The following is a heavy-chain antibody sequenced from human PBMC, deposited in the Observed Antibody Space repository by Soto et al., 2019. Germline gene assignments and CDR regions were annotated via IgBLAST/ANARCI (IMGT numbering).Heavy chain of an antibody. J-gene: IGHJ6*03. D-gene: IGHD6-6*01. CDR2: IGGSGGST. CDR3: AKSRGRDSSSPSYMDV. Sequence: GESLKISCAASGFTFNSYAMNWVRQAPGKGLEWVSAIGGSGGSTYYADSVKGRFTISRDNSKNTLYLQMNSLRAEDTAVYYCAKSRGRDSSSPSYMDVWGKGTTVTVSS. V-gene: IGHV3-23*01. CDR1: GFTFNSYA.